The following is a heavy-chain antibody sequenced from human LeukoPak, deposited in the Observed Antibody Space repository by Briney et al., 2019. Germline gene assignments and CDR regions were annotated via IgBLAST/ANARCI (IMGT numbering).Heavy chain of an antibody. J-gene: IGHJ6*03. CDR3: ARETSQKGAHYMDV. CDR1: GGSISSVNW. Sequence: SGTLSLTCAVSGGSISSVNWWGWVRQPPGKGLEWIGDIYPSGDTTYNPSLKSRVTMSLDKSKNQFSLKVNSVTAADTAVYYCARETSQKGAHYMDVWGKGTTVTVSS. V-gene: IGHV4-4*02. D-gene: IGHD3-16*01. CDR2: IYPSGDT.